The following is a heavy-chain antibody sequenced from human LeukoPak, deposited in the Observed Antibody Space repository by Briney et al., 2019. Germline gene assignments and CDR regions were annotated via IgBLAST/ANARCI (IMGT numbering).Heavy chain of an antibody. CDR1: GFTFSSYA. Sequence: GGSLRLSCAASGFTFSSYAMSWVRQAPGKGLEWVSVISVSGGNTYYADSVKGRFTISRDNSKDTLFLQMNSLRAEDTALYYCAKDNSAYYSDYWGQGNLVTVSS. V-gene: IGHV3-23*01. CDR2: ISVSGGNT. J-gene: IGHJ4*02. D-gene: IGHD3-22*01. CDR3: AKDNSAYYSDY.